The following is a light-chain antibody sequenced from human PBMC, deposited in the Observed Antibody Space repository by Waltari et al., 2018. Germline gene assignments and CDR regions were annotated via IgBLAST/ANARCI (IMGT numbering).Light chain of an antibody. CDR3: QMYVRLPVT. CDR1: QSVGRA. CDR2: DAS. V-gene: IGKV3-20*01. J-gene: IGKJ1*01. Sequence: EIVLTQSPGTLALSPGARATLSCRASQSVGRALAWYQQKPGQAPRLLIYDASSRATDISDKFSGSGSGTYFRLTISRVGPEDFAVYFCQMYVRLPVTFGQGTKVEVK.